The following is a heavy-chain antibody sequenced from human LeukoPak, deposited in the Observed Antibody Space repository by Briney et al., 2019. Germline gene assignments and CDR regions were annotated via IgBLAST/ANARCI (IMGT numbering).Heavy chain of an antibody. CDR2: IYSGGST. CDR1: GFTVSSNY. D-gene: IGHD5-18*01. J-gene: IGHJ6*02. Sequence: PGGSLRLSCAASGFTVSSNYMSWVRQAPGRGLEWVSVIYSGGSTYYADSVKGRFTISRDNSKNTLYLQMNSLRAEDTAVYYCARGGTAMALYGMDVWGQGTTVTVSS. CDR3: ARGGTAMALYGMDV. V-gene: IGHV3-66*01.